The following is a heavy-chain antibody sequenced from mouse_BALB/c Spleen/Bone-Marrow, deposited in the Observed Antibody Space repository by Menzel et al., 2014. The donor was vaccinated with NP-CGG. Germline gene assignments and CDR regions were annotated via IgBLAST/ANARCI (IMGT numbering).Heavy chain of an antibody. J-gene: IGHJ4*01. CDR2: ISDGGSYT. CDR3: AREVAMDY. Sequence: EVKLMESGGGLVKPGGSLKLSCAASGFTFSDYYMYWVRQTPEKRLEWVATISDGGSYTYYPDSVEGRFTISRDNAKNNLYLQMSSLKSEDTAMYYCAREVAMDYWGQGTSVTVSS. CDR1: GFTFSDYY. V-gene: IGHV5-4*02.